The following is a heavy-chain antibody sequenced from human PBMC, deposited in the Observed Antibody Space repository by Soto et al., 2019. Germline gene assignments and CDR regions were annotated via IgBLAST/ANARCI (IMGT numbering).Heavy chain of an antibody. Sequence: SETLSLTCTVSGGSVISTNYYWSWIRQPPGKGLEWIGYIYYSGSTSYGSTYYNPSLKSRVTISVDTSKNQFSLKLSSVTAADTAMYFCTRAERFPRSWFDPWGQGTQVTVS. V-gene: IGHV4-61*01. CDR3: TRAERFPRSWFDP. CDR2: IYYSGST. J-gene: IGHJ5*02. D-gene: IGHD3-10*01. CDR1: GGSVISTNYY.